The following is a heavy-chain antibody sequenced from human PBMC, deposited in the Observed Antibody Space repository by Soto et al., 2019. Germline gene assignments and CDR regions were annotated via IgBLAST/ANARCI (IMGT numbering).Heavy chain of an antibody. CDR1: GYTFTSYA. J-gene: IGHJ6*02. V-gene: IGHV1-3*01. CDR2: INAGNGNT. D-gene: IGHD2-2*01. CDR3: ARRYCSSTSCGMDV. Sequence: ASVKVSCKASGYTFTSYAMHWARQAPGQRLEWMGWINAGNGNTKYSQKFQGRVTITRDTSASTAYMELSSLRSEDTAVYYCARRYCSSTSCGMDVWGQGTTVTVSS.